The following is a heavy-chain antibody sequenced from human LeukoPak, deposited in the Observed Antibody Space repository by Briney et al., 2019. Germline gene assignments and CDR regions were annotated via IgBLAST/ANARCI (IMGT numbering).Heavy chain of an antibody. V-gene: IGHV5-10-1*01. CDR2: IDTSDSYT. CDR3: ATTNILTGYYYYYYGMDV. J-gene: IGHJ6*04. D-gene: IGHD3-9*01. CDR1: GYGFTSYL. Sequence: ESLQISSKGSGYGFTSYLISWVRQMPGKGVVWTGRIDTSDSYTNYNPSFQGQVTISADKSISTPYLQWSSLKASDTAMYYCATTNILTGYYYYYYGMDVWGKGTPVTVSS.